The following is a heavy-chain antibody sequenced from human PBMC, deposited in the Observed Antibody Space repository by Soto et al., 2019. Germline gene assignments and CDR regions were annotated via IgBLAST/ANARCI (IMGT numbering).Heavy chain of an antibody. CDR1: GVSISNYY. D-gene: IGHD6-19*01. V-gene: IGHV4-59*08. J-gene: IGHJ4*02. Sequence: QVQLQESGPGLVKPSETLSLTCSVSGVSISNYYWSWIRQPPGKGLEWIGYIYDGGSTKYNPSLRSRVTISVDTSKNQVSLKLSSVTAADTAVYYCAGTYSSGWRLDYWGQGTLVTVSS. CDR3: AGTYSSGWRLDY. CDR2: IYDGGST.